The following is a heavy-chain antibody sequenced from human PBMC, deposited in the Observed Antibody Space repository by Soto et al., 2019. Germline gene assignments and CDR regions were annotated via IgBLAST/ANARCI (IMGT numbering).Heavy chain of an antibody. CDR1: GFTFSDYY. V-gene: IGHV3-11*01. CDR2: ISSSGSTI. CDR3: ARFLTTVTGDAFDI. Sequence: QVQLVESGGGLVKPGGSLRLSCAASGFTFSDYYMSWIRQAPGKGLECVSYISSSGSTINYADSVKGRFTISRDNAKNSLYLQLNSLTAEDTAAYYCARFLTTVTGDAFDIWVQGTMVTVSS. D-gene: IGHD4-17*01. J-gene: IGHJ3*02.